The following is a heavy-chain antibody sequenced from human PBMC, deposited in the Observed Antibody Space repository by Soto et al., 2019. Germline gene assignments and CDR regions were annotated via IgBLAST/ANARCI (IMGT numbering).Heavy chain of an antibody. CDR2: IYYSGST. Sequence: QVQLQESGPGLVKPSETLSLTCTVSGGSISSYYWSWIRQPPGKGLEWIGYIYYSGSTNYNPSLKSRVTISVDTSKNQFSLKLSSVTAADTAVYYCARVYGGYLGYWGQGTLVTVSS. J-gene: IGHJ4*02. V-gene: IGHV4-59*01. CDR3: ARVYGGYLGY. D-gene: IGHD2-15*01. CDR1: GGSISSYY.